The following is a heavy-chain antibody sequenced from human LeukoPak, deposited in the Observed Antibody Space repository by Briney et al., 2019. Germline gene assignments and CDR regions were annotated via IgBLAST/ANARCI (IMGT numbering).Heavy chain of an antibody. Sequence: PGGTLRLSCAASGFTFSSYGMHWVRQAPGKGLEWVAFIRYDGSNKYYADSVKGRFTISRDNSKNTLYLQMNSLRAEDTAVYYCAKDHPVAPNYFDYWGQGTLVTVSS. D-gene: IGHD4-23*01. CDR1: GFTFSSYG. V-gene: IGHV3-30*02. CDR3: AKDHPVAPNYFDY. CDR2: IRYDGSNK. J-gene: IGHJ4*02.